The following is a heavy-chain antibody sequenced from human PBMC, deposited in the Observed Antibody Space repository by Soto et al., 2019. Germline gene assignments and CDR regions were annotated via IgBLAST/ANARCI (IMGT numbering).Heavy chain of an antibody. Sequence: QVQLVQSGAEVKKPGASVKVSCKASGYTFTSYGISRVRQAPGQGLEWMGWISAYNGNTNYAQKLQGRVTMTTDTSTSTAYMELRSLRSDDTAVYYCARDVLSSSWYSIRANYYYYGMDVWGQGTTVTVSS. CDR2: ISAYNGNT. J-gene: IGHJ6*02. CDR3: ARDVLSSSWYSIRANYYYYGMDV. V-gene: IGHV1-18*01. CDR1: GYTFTSYG. D-gene: IGHD6-13*01.